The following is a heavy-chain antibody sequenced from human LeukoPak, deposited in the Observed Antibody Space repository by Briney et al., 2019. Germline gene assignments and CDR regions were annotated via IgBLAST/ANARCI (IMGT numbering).Heavy chain of an antibody. CDR3: ARGPITIFGVADSYYMDV. CDR2: ISAYNGNT. Sequence: ASVKVSCKASGYTFTSDGISWVRQAPGQGLEWMGWISAYNGNTNYAHKLQGRVTMTTDTSTSTAYMELRSLRSDDTAVYYCARGPITIFGVADSYYMDVWGKGTTVTVSS. V-gene: IGHV1-18*01. D-gene: IGHD3-3*01. CDR1: GYTFTSDG. J-gene: IGHJ6*03.